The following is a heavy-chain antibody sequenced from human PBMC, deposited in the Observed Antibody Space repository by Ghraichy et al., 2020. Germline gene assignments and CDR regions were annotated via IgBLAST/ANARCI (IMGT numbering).Heavy chain of an antibody. CDR2: IKSKTDGGTT. J-gene: IGHJ4*02. CDR3: TTALGAAAALFDY. V-gene: IGHV3-15*07. Sequence: GGSLRLSCAASGFTFSNAWMNWVRQAPGKGLEWVGRIKSKTDGGTTDYAAPVKGRFTISRDDSKNTLYLQMNSLKTEDTAVYYCTTALGAAAALFDYWGQGTLVTVSS. D-gene: IGHD6-13*01. CDR1: GFTFSNAW.